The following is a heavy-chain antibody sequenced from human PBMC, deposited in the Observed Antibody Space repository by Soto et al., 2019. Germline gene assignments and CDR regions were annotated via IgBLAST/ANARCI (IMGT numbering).Heavy chain of an antibody. Sequence: QVQLVESGGGVVQPGRSLRLSCAASGFTFSSYAMHWVRQAPGKGLEWVAVISYDGSNKYYADSVKGRFTISRDNSKNTLSLQMNSLRAEDTAVYYCARDIDGAQVDYDFWSGYYTGFDYWGQGTLVTVSS. CDR3: ARDIDGAQVDYDFWSGYYTGFDY. CDR2: ISYDGSNK. V-gene: IGHV3-30-3*01. D-gene: IGHD3-3*01. CDR1: GFTFSSYA. J-gene: IGHJ4*02.